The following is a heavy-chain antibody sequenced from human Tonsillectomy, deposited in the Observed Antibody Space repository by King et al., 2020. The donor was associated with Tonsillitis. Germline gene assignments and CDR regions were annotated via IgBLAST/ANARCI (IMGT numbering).Heavy chain of an antibody. Sequence: VQLVESGGGVVQPGGSLRLSCAASGFTFSTIGLHWVRQAPGKGLEWVAFIFFNGNDKYYADSVKGRFTISRDNAKNTLYLQMNSLTAADTAIYFCATDAWPTPRFFAFLRYWGQGSLVTVSS. CDR2: IFFNGNDK. D-gene: IGHD3-3*01. J-gene: IGHJ4*02. CDR3: ATDAWPTPRFFAFLRY. CDR1: GFTFSTIG. V-gene: IGHV3-30*02.